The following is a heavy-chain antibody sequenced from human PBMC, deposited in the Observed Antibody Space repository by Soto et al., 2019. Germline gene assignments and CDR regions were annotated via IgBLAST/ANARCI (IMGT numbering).Heavy chain of an antibody. CDR1: GFTFITYG. Sequence: GGSLILSCVFSGFTFITYGITWFRQAPGKGLEWVSDISSGASSIFYADSVKARFTTSREDAKNSLYLQMNRLRDEDTDVYYCERVGEVDYWGQGTMVTVSS. CDR2: ISSGASSI. D-gene: IGHD3-10*01. V-gene: IGHV3-48*02. J-gene: IGHJ4*02. CDR3: ERVGEVDY.